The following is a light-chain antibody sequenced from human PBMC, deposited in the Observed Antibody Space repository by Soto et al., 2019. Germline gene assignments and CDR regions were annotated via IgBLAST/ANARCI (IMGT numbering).Light chain of an antibody. CDR3: QQSYFILGT. V-gene: IGKV3-15*01. CDR2: GAS. Sequence: EIVMTQSPATLSVSPGERATLSCRASQSVSSNLAWYQQKPGQAPRLLIYGASTRATGIPARFSGSGSGTEFTLTISNLQREDFATYYCQQSYFILGTFGRGTKVEI. J-gene: IGKJ1*01. CDR1: QSVSSN.